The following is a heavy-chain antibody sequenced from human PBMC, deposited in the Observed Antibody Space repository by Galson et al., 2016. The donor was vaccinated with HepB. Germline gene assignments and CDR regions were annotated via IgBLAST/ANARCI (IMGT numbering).Heavy chain of an antibody. Sequence: SLRLSCAASRFTFRSYGMHWVRQAPGKGLEWVAVLSYDGSNKYYADSVKGRFTISRDNFKNTLYLQMNNLRGEDTAVYDCARDRGLAAAGLDYWGQGTLVTVSS. CDR2: LSYDGSNK. V-gene: IGHV3-33*01. CDR3: ARDRGLAAAGLDY. CDR1: RFTFRSYG. D-gene: IGHD6-13*01. J-gene: IGHJ4*02.